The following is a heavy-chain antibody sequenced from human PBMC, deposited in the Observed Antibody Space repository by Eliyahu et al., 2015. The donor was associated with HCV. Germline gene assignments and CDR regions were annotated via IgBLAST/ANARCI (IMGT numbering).Heavy chain of an antibody. D-gene: IGHD2-8*01. CDR1: GYTFTSYG. CDR2: ISAYNGNT. Sequence: QVQLVQSGAEVKKPGASVKVSCKASGYTFTSYGISWVRXXPGQGLEWMGWISAYNGNTNYAQKLQGRVTMTTDTSTSTAYMELRSLRSDDTAVYYCARHQVTVYYIVLMVYAGPGYYGMDVWGQGTTVTVSS. CDR3: ARHQVTVYYIVLMVYAGPGYYGMDV. V-gene: IGHV1-18*01. J-gene: IGHJ6*02.